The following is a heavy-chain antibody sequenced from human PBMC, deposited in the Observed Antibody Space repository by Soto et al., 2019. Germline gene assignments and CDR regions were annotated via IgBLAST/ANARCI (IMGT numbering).Heavy chain of an antibody. CDR2: IYTSGST. V-gene: IGHV4-4*07. J-gene: IGHJ4*02. Sequence: SETLSLTCTVSGGSISSYYWSWIRQPAGKGLEWIGRIYTSGSTNYNPSLKSRVTMSVDTSKNQFSLKLSSVTAADTAVYYCARGMAGAVNSGYSYGLFDYWGQGTLVTVSS. CDR3: ARGMAGAVNSGYSYGLFDY. CDR1: GGSISSYY. D-gene: IGHD5-18*01.